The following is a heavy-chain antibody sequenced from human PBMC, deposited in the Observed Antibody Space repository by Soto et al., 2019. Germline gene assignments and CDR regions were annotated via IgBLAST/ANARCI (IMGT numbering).Heavy chain of an antibody. D-gene: IGHD3-10*01. J-gene: IGHJ6*03. CDR3: ARDGEPYYYGSGCYYPAGVGYMDV. CDR1: GYTFTGYY. Sequence: QVQLVQSGAEVKKPGASVKVSCKASGYTFTGYYMHWVRQAPGQGLEWMGWINPNSGGTNYAQKFQGWVIMTRDTSISTAYMELGRLRSDDTALYFCARDGEPYYYGSGCYYPAGVGYMDVWGKGTSVTVSS. V-gene: IGHV1-2*04. CDR2: INPNSGGT.